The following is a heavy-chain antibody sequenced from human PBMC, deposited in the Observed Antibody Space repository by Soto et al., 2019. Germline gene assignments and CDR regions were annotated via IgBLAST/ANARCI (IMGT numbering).Heavy chain of an antibody. D-gene: IGHD3-10*01. Sequence: QVQLVQSGAEVKKPGSSVKVSCKASGGTFSSYTISWVRQAPGQGLEWMGRIIPILGIANYAQKFQGRVTITADNSTSTAYMELSSLRSEDTAVYYCARGSLDGSGSAARYYFDYWGQGTLVTVSS. CDR1: GGTFSSYT. J-gene: IGHJ4*02. V-gene: IGHV1-69*02. CDR3: ARGSLDGSGSAARYYFDY. CDR2: IIPILGIA.